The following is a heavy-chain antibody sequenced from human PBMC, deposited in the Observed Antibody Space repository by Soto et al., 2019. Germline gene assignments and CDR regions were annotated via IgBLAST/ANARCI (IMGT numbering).Heavy chain of an antibody. CDR3: ARVVSSSSAFDI. Sequence: EVQLLESGGGLVQPGGSLRLSCAASGFTFSSYAMSWVRQAPGKGLEWVSAISGSGGSTYYADSVKGRFTISRDNSKNTLYLQMNSLRAEDTAVYYCARVVSSSSAFDIWGQGTMVTVSS. D-gene: IGHD6-6*01. J-gene: IGHJ3*02. CDR2: ISGSGGST. CDR1: GFTFSSYA. V-gene: IGHV3-23*01.